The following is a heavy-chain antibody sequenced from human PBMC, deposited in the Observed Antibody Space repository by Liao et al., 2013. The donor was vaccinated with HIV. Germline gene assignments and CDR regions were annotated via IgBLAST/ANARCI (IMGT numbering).Heavy chain of an antibody. CDR3: ARVRRDGYKGPNAFDI. V-gene: IGHV4-34*09. J-gene: IGHJ3*02. Sequence: QVQLQESGPGLVKPSQTLSLTCTVSGGSFSGYYWSWIRQPPGKGLEWIGEINHSGSTNYNPSLKSRVTISVDTSKNQFSLKLSSVTAADTAVYYCARVRRDGYKGPNAFDIWGQGTMVTVSS. CDR1: GGSFSGYY. D-gene: IGHD5-24*01. CDR2: INHSGST.